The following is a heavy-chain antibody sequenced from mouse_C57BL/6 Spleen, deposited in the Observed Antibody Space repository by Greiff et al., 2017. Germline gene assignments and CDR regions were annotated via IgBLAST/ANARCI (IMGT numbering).Heavy chain of an antibody. J-gene: IGHJ2*01. D-gene: IGHD1-1*01. CDR2: IYPGDGDT. CDR1: GYAFSSYW. CDR3: ARGGNYGSFDY. V-gene: IGHV1-80*01. Sequence: QVQLKQSGAELVKPGASVKISCKASGYAFSSYWMNWVKQRPGKGLEWIGQIYPGDGDTNYNGKFKGKATLTADKSSSTAYMQLSSLTSEDSAVYFCARGGNYGSFDYWGQGTTLTVSS.